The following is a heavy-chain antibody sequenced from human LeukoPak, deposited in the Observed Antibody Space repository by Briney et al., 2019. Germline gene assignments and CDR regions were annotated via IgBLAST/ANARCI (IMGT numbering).Heavy chain of an antibody. D-gene: IGHD3-16*02. Sequence: ASVKVSCKASGYTFTSYAMNWVRQAPGQGLEGMGWINTNTGNPTYAQGFTGRFVFSLDTSVSTAYLQISSLKAEDTAVYYCARDLRRITFGGVLVIPDYWGQGTLVTVSS. CDR2: INTNTGNP. CDR1: GYTFTSYA. V-gene: IGHV7-4-1*02. J-gene: IGHJ4*02. CDR3: ARDLRRITFGGVLVIPDY.